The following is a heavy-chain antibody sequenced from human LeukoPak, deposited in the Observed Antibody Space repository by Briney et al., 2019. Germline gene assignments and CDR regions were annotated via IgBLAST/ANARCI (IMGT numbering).Heavy chain of an antibody. CDR2: ISPNSGGT. CDR1: GYTLTGSY. Sequence: ASVKVSCKSSGYTLTGSYMHWVRQAPGQGLEWMGWISPNSGGTNYAQKFQGRVTMTRDTSISTAYMELSRLRSDDTAVYYCARDAYSNAAEFWGQGTLVTVSS. D-gene: IGHD4-11*01. J-gene: IGHJ4*02. CDR3: ARDAYSNAAEF. V-gene: IGHV1-2*02.